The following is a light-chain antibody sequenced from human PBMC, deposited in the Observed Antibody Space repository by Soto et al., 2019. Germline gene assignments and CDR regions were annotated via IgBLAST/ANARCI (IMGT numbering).Light chain of an antibody. CDR2: WAY. V-gene: IGKV4-1*01. J-gene: IGKJ2*02. CDR3: QQYDRSPCT. CDR1: QSVLYNSNNKNY. Sequence: DIVMTQSPDSLAVSLGERATINCKSSQSVLYNSNNKNYLAWYQQKPGQPPKLLMYWAYTRESGVPYRFSGSGSETDFPLTISSLQTEDGAVCYWQQYDRSPCTFGQGTKLEIK.